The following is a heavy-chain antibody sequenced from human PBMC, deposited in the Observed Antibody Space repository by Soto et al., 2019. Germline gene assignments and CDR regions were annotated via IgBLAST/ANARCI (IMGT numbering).Heavy chain of an antibody. CDR3: AREGKIAFDI. Sequence: SVKVSCKASGGTFSSYAISWVRQAPGQGLEWMGGIIPIFGTANYAQRFQGRVTITADESTSTAYMELSSLRSEDTAVYYCAREGKIAFDIWGQGTMVTVSS. J-gene: IGHJ3*02. CDR1: GGTFSSYA. CDR2: IIPIFGTA. V-gene: IGHV1-69*13.